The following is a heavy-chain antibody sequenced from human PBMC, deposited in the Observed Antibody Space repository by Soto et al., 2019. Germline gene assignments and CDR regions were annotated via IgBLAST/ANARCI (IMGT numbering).Heavy chain of an antibody. D-gene: IGHD5-12*01. J-gene: IGHJ6*02. V-gene: IGHV3-53*01. CDR2: IYSGGST. Sequence: GGSLRLSCAASGFTVSSNYMSWVRQAPGKGLEWVSVIYSGGSTYYADSVKGRFTISRDNSKNTLYLQMSSLRAEDTAVYYCARERGYSGYDSYYYYGMDVWGQGTTVTVSS. CDR1: GFTVSSNY. CDR3: ARERGYSGYDSYYYYGMDV.